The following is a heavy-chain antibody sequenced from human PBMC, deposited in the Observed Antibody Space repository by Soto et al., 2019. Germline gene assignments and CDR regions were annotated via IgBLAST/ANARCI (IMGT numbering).Heavy chain of an antibody. CDR1: GGTFSSYA. V-gene: IGHV1-69*13. CDR3: ARDSGWYEGYYYGMDV. J-gene: IGHJ6*02. Sequence: GASVKVSCKASGGTFSSYAISWVRQAPGQGLEWMGGIIPIFGTANYAQKFQGRVTITADESTSTAYMELSSLRSEDTAVYYCARDSGWYEGYYYGMDVWGQGTTVTVSS. D-gene: IGHD6-19*01. CDR2: IIPIFGTA.